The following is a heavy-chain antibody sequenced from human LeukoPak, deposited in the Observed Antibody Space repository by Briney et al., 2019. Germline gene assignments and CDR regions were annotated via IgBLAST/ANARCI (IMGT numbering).Heavy chain of an antibody. J-gene: IGHJ6*04. D-gene: IGHD3-10*02. Sequence: GGSLRLSCAASGFTFSSYGMHWVRQAPGKGLDWVAFIHHDGSNKYYADSVRGRFTISRDNSKNTLYLQMNSLRAEDTAVYYCAELGITMIGGVWGKGTTVTISS. CDR2: IHHDGSNK. CDR3: AELGITMIGGV. V-gene: IGHV3-30*02. CDR1: GFTFSSYG.